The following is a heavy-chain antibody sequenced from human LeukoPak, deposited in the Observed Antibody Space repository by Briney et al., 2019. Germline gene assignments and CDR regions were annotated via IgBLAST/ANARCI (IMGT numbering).Heavy chain of an antibody. D-gene: IGHD2-21*02. J-gene: IGHJ4*02. CDR1: GFSFSSYG. CDR3: AKGGVLGRYCGSDCYSTYCDS. V-gene: IGHV3-23*01. Sequence: GGSLRLSCAASGFSFSSYGMSWVRQAPGKGLEWVSDIVGSRDNTDYADSVKGRFTISRDNSKNMLYLQMNSLSAEDTAVYYCAKGGVLGRYCGSDCYSTYCDSWGQATLVSVCS. CDR2: IVGSRDNT.